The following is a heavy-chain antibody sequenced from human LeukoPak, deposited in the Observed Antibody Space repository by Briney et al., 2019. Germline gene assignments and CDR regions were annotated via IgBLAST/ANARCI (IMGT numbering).Heavy chain of an antibody. CDR1: GFTFDDYA. CDR3: AKDGSSSGHYRGTLLDY. Sequence: PGGSLRLSCAASGFTFDDYAMHWVRQAPGKGLEWVSGISWNSGSIGYADSVKGRFTISRDNAKNSLYLQMNSLRAEDTALYYCAKDGSSSGHYRGTLLDYWGQGTLVTVSS. J-gene: IGHJ4*02. D-gene: IGHD3-22*01. CDR2: ISWNSGSI. V-gene: IGHV3-9*01.